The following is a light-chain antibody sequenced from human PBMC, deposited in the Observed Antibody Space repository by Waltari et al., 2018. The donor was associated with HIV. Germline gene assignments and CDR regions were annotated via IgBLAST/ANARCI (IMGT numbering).Light chain of an antibody. CDR1: RSDVGGYNL. CDR3: CAYAGSTTYVI. J-gene: IGLJ2*01. Sequence: QSALTQPASVSGSPGQSITISCTGTRSDVGGYNLVFGYQQHPGKAPKLMIYQVSKRPSGVSNRFSGSKSGNTASLTISGLQAEDEADYYCCAYAGSTTYVIFGGGTKLTVL. CDR2: QVS. V-gene: IGLV2-23*02.